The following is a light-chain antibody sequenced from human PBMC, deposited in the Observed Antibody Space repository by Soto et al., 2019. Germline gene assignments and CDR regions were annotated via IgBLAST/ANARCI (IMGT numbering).Light chain of an antibody. V-gene: IGKV3-20*01. J-gene: IGKJ1*01. CDR3: QQYSSGM. Sequence: IVLTQSPGTLSLSPGERATLSCRASQSVDSNYLAWYQQKPGQAPRLLIYGASRRATGIPDRFSGGGSGTDLTLTISRLEPEDVAVYYCQQYSSGMFGQGTKVEIK. CDR1: QSVDSNY. CDR2: GAS.